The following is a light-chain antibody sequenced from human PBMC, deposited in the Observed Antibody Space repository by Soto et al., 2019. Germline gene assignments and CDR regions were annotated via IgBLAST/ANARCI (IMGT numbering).Light chain of an antibody. J-gene: IGKJ3*01. Sequence: DIQMTQSPSSLSASVGDRVAITCRSSQSISDYLNWYQQKPGKALKLVIYGASNLQSGVPPRFSGSGSGSEFTLTISGLQTGDFAIYFCQQSYSLPLTFGPGTKVDIK. CDR1: QSISDY. CDR3: QQSYSLPLT. CDR2: GAS. V-gene: IGKV1-39*01.